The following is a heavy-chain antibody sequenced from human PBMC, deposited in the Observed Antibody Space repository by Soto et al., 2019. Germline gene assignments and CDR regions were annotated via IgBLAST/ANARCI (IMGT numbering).Heavy chain of an antibody. CDR1: GYTFTSYA. CDR2: INVGNGNT. Sequence: QVQLVQSGAEVKKPGASVKVSCKASGYTFTSYAMHWVRQAPGQRLEWMGWINVGNGNTKYSQQFQGRVTITRDTSASSAYMELSSLRSEGTAVYYGARAVAGDYGGQGTLVTVSA. CDR3: ARAVAGDY. V-gene: IGHV1-3*01. D-gene: IGHD6-19*01. J-gene: IGHJ4*02.